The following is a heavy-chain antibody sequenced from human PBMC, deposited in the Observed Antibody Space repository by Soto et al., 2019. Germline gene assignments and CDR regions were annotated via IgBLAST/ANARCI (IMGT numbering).Heavy chain of an antibody. D-gene: IGHD1-26*01. CDR3: ANLFGSYYFDY. Sequence: GGSLRLSCAASGFTFSSYAMSWVRQAPGKGLEWVSAISGSGGSTYYADSVKGRLTISRDNSKNTLYLQMNSLRAEDTAVYYCANLFGSYYFDYWGQGALVTVSS. CDR2: ISGSGGST. CDR1: GFTFSSYA. J-gene: IGHJ4*02. V-gene: IGHV3-23*01.